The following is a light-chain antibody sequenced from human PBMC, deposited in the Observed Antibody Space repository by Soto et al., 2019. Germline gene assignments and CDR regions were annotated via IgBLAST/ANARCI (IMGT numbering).Light chain of an antibody. CDR2: GAS. CDR1: QSISMY. V-gene: IGKV3-20*01. Sequence: IVFTQSPGTLSLSPGARTTLSCRASQSISMYLAWYQQKPGQGPRLLIYGASSRATGTPDRFSGSGSGTDFTLTINRLEPEDFALYYCQQYGSSPPTFGQGTKVDIK. J-gene: IGKJ1*01. CDR3: QQYGSSPPT.